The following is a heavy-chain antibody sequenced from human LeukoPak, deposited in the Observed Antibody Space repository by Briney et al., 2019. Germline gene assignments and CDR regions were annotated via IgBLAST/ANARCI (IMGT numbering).Heavy chain of an antibody. J-gene: IGHJ4*02. V-gene: IGHV4-59*11. CDR1: GGSISDHY. CDR2: ISYSGRT. Sequence: PSETLSLTCIVSGGSISDHYWSWIRQPPGKGLDWIGHISYSGRTNYNPSLKSRVTISLDTSRNLFSLKLTSVTAADTAVYSCARVFSDSSGSPFDTWGRGTLATASS. CDR3: ARVFSDSSGSPFDT. D-gene: IGHD3-22*01.